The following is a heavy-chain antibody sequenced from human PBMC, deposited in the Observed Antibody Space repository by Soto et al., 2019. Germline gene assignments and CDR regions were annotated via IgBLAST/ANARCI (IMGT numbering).Heavy chain of an antibody. D-gene: IGHD1-26*01. CDR3: ATTKIVGATTRGDFFDY. J-gene: IGHJ4*02. CDR2: FDPEDGET. CDR1: GYTLTELS. V-gene: IGHV1-24*01. Sequence: ASVKVSCKVSGYTLTELSMHWVRQAPGKGLEWMGGFDPEDGETIYAQKFQGRVTMTEDTSTDTAYMELSSLRSEDTAVYHCATTKIVGATTRGDFFDYWGQGTLVTVSS.